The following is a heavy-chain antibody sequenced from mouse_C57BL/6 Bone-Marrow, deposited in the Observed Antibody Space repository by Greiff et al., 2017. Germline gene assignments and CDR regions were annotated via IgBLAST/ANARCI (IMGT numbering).Heavy chain of an antibody. Sequence: VKLMESGAELARPGASVKLSCKASGYTFTSYGISWVKQRTGQGLEWIGEIYPRSGNTYYNEKLKGKATLTADKSSSTAYMELRSLTSEDSAVYFCARLLTDYFDYWGQGTTLTVSS. CDR2: IYPRSGNT. CDR1: GYTFTSYG. V-gene: IGHV1-81*01. CDR3: ARLLTDYFDY. J-gene: IGHJ2*01.